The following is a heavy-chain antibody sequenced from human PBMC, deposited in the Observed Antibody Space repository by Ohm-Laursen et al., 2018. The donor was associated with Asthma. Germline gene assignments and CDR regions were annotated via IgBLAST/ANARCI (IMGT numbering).Heavy chain of an antibody. Sequence: SETLSLTCTVSGGSISSYYWSWIRQPPGKGLEWIGYIYYSGSTNYNPSLKSRVTISVDTSKNQFSLKLNSVTAADTAVYYCARDSGYSSSWYTFDYWGQGTLVTVSS. CDR2: IYYSGST. J-gene: IGHJ4*02. V-gene: IGHV4-59*01. CDR1: GGSISSYY. CDR3: ARDSGYSSSWYTFDY. D-gene: IGHD6-13*01.